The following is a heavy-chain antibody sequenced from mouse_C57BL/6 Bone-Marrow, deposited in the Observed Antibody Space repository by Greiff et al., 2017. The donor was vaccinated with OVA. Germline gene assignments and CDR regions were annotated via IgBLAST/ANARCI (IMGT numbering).Heavy chain of an antibody. Sequence: QVQLQQPGAELVKPGASVKLSCKASGYTFTSYWMHWVKQRPGQGLEWIGMIHPNSGSTNYNEKFKSKATLTVDKSSSTAYMQLSSLTSEDSAVYYCARNGDYWYFDVWGTGTTVTVSS. CDR2: IHPNSGST. V-gene: IGHV1-64*01. J-gene: IGHJ1*03. CDR1: GYTFTSYW. CDR3: ARNGDYWYFDV.